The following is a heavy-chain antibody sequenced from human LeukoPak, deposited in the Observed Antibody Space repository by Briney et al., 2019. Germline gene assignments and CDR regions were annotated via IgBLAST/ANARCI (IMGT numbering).Heavy chain of an antibody. CDR2: INPNSGGT. D-gene: IGHD6-19*01. Sequence: ASVKVSCKASGYTFTGYYMRWVRQAPGQGLEWMGWINPNSGGTNYAQKFQGRVTMARDTSISTAYMELSRLRSDDTAVYYCARDSSGWLLSREEYWFDPWGQGTLVTVSS. V-gene: IGHV1-2*02. CDR3: ARDSSGWLLSREEYWFDP. J-gene: IGHJ5*02. CDR1: GYTFTGYY.